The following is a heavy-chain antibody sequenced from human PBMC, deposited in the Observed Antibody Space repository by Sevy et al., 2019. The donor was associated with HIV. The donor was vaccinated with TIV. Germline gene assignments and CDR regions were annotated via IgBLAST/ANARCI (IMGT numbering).Heavy chain of an antibody. V-gene: IGHV4-39*01. J-gene: IGHJ4*02. Sequence: SETLSLTCILSGASISNTAYYWGWIRQSPGKGLEWIASIRHGGYTFYNPSLKSRVTISADTSKNQFSLKLTSVSAADTSIYYCVGPKLTYTNGWHYFDYWGQGTVVTVSS. CDR1: GASISNTAYY. D-gene: IGHD2-8*01. CDR2: IRHGGYT. CDR3: VGPKLTYTNGWHYFDY.